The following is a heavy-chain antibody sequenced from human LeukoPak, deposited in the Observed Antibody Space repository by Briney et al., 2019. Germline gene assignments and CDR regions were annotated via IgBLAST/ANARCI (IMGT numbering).Heavy chain of an antibody. D-gene: IGHD4-17*01. Sequence: SETLSLTCTVSGGSISSSSYYWGWIRQPPGKGLEWIGSIYYSGSTYYNPSLKSRVTISVDTSKNQFSLKLSSVTAADTAVYYCARDMATTVTRFDYWGQGTLVTVSS. CDR3: ARDMATTVTRFDY. J-gene: IGHJ4*02. CDR2: IYYSGST. CDR1: GGSISSSSYY. V-gene: IGHV4-39*07.